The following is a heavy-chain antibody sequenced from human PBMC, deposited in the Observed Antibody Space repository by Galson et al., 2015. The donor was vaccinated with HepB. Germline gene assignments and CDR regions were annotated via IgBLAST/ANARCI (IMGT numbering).Heavy chain of an antibody. Sequence: QSGAEVKKPGESLRISCKTSGSSFTNYWISWVRQMPGKGLEWMGRIDPSDSSTNYSPSFQGHVTFSSAKSIDSAYLQWSSLKASDIAMYYCSRQRSGAGIDSWGQGTLVTVSS. CDR1: GSSFTNYW. J-gene: IGHJ4*02. CDR2: IDPSDSST. V-gene: IGHV5-10-1*01. D-gene: IGHD1-26*01. CDR3: SRQRSGAGIDS.